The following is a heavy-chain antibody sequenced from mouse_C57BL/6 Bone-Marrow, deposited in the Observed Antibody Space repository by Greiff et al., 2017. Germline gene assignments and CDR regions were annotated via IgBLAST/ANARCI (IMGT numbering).Heavy chain of an antibody. CDR2: IYPGDGDT. Sequence: QVQLQQSGAELVKPGASVKISCKASGYAFSSYWMNWVKQRPGKGLEWIGQIYPGDGDTNYNGKFKGKATLTADKSSSTAYMQLSSLTSEDSAVYFCARDWFITSFDYWGQGTTLTVSS. CDR1: GYAFSSYW. CDR3: ARDWFITSFDY. D-gene: IGHD1-1*01. J-gene: IGHJ2*01. V-gene: IGHV1-80*01.